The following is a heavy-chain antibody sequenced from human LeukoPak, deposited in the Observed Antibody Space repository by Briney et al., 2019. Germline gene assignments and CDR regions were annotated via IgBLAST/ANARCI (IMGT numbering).Heavy chain of an antibody. CDR3: ARDRPGIFDY. CDR2: IYYSGST. J-gene: IGHJ4*02. D-gene: IGHD6-13*01. Sequence: SETLSLTCTVSGGSISSYYWSWIRQPPGKGLEWIGYIYYSGSTNYNPSLKSRVTISVDTSKNQFSLKLSSVTAADTAVYYCARDRPGIFDYWGQGTLVTVSS. V-gene: IGHV4-59*01. CDR1: GGSISSYY.